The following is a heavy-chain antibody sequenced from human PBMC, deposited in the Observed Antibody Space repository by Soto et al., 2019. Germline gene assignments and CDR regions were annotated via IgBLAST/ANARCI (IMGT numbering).Heavy chain of an antibody. CDR1: GFSFSRHG. J-gene: IGHJ6*02. D-gene: IGHD6-19*01. CDR2: ISYDVSNQ. Sequence: AGGSLRLSCAASGFSFSRHGMHWVRQAPGKGLEWVAVISYDVSNQDYADSVKGRFSISRDNSKNTVYLQMNSLRVEDSAVYYCARDRSSTYYYYGMDLWGQGTRVTFSS. CDR3: ARDRSSTYYYYGMDL. V-gene: IGHV3-30-3*01.